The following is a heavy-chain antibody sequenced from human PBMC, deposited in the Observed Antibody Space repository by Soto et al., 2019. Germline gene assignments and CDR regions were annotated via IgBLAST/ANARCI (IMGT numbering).Heavy chain of an antibody. J-gene: IGHJ4*02. CDR2: ISGSGGST. V-gene: IGHV3-23*01. CDR3: ATDQNYDFWSGPPA. CDR1: GFTFSNYA. D-gene: IGHD3-3*01. Sequence: GGSLRLSCAASGFTFSNYAMSWVRQAPGKGLEWVSAISGSGGSTYYADSVKGRFTISRDNSKNTLYLQMSSLRAEDTAAYFCATDQNYDFWSGPPAGGQGTLVTVSS.